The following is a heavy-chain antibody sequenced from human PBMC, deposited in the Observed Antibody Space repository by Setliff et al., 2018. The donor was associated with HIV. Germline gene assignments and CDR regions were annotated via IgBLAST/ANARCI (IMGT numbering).Heavy chain of an antibody. CDR2: IYYSGGT. CDR1: GGSISSGDYY. J-gene: IGHJ6*02. V-gene: IGHV4-30-4*08. Sequence: TSETLSLTCTVSGGSISSGDYYWSWIRQPPGKGLEWIGYIYYSGGTYYNPSLKSRVTISVDTSKNQFSLKRSAVTAADTAVYYCARGGPTVAFGLDVWGQGTTVTVSS. D-gene: IGHD4-17*01. CDR3: ARGGPTVAFGLDV.